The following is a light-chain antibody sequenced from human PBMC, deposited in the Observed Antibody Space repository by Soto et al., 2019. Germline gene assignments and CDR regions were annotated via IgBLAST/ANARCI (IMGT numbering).Light chain of an antibody. J-gene: IGKJ5*01. Sequence: EIVLTQSPATLSLSPGEKATLSCRPGQSFSSYLSWYQQQPGQAHRLLIYDASTRATGIPARFSGSGSGTAFTLTISSLEDEDCVVYGSRQRSNWPPITCGEGTRLEIK. CDR3: RQRSNWPPIT. CDR2: DAS. V-gene: IGKV3-11*01. CDR1: QSFSSY.